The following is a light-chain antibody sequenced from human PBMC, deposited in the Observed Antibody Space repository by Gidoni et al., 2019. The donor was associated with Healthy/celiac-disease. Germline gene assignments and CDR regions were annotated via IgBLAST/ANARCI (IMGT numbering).Light chain of an antibody. CDR1: QGISSY. CDR3: QQLEA. J-gene: IGKJ2*01. Sequence: DIQLTQSPSFLSASVGDRVTITCRASQGISSYLAWYQQKPGKAPKLLIYAASTLQSGVPSRFSGSVSGTEFTLTISSLQPEDFATYYCQQLEAFGQGTKLEIK. V-gene: IGKV1-9*01. CDR2: AAS.